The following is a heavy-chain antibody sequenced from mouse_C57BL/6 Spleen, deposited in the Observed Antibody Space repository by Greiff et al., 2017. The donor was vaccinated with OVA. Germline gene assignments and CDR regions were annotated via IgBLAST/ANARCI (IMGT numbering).Heavy chain of an antibody. D-gene: IGHD2-4*01. CDR3: ARRGYDYDGAWFAY. Sequence: EVQLQQSGPELVKPGASVKIPCKASGYTFTDYNMDWVKQSHGKSLEWIGDINPNNGGTIYNQKFKGKATLTVDKSSSTAYMELRSLTSEDTAVYYCARRGYDYDGAWFAYWGQGTLVTVSA. CDR2: INPNNGGT. CDR1: GYTFTDYN. J-gene: IGHJ3*01. V-gene: IGHV1-18*01.